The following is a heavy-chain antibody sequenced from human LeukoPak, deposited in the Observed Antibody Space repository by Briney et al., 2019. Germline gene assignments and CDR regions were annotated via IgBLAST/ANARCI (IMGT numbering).Heavy chain of an antibody. J-gene: IGHJ4*02. CDR3: ARTKIRSRGFDY. V-gene: IGHV4-39*01. CDR1: GGSISSSSYY. CDR2: IYYSGST. Sequence: PSETLSLTCAVSGGSISSSSYYWGWIRQPPGTGLEWIGSIYYSGSTYYNPSLKSRVTISVDTSKNQFSLKLSSVTAADTAVYYCARTKIRSRGFDYWGQGTLVTVSS. D-gene: IGHD3-10*01.